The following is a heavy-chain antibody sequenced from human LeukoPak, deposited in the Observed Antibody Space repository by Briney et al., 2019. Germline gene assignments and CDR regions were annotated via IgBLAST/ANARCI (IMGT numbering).Heavy chain of an antibody. CDR1: GFTVSSYW. V-gene: IGHV3-7*01. CDR2: IKQDGSEK. Sequence: GGSLRLSCAASGFTVSSYWMSWVRQTPGKGLEWVANIKQDGSEKYYVDSVKGRFTISSDNAKNSLYLQMNSLRAEDTAVYYCARDREVLLWFGEWDYWGQGTLVTVSS. J-gene: IGHJ4*02. CDR3: ARDREVLLWFGEWDY. D-gene: IGHD3-10*01.